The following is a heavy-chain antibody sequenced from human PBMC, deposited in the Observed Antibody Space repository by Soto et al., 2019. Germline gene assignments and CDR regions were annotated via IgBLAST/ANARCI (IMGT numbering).Heavy chain of an antibody. CDR2: INPNSGGT. Sequence: ASVKVSCKASGYTFTGYYTHWVRQAPGQGLEWMGWINPNSGGTNYAQKFQGRVTMTRDTSISTAYMELSRLRSDDTAVYYCARVSWTMVRGVIIRDYYGMDVWGQGTTVTVSS. J-gene: IGHJ6*02. D-gene: IGHD3-10*01. CDR1: GYTFTGYY. V-gene: IGHV1-2*02. CDR3: ARVSWTMVRGVIIRDYYGMDV.